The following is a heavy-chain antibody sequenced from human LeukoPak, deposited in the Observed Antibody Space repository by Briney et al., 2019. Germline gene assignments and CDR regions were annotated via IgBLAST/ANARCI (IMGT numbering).Heavy chain of an antibody. CDR2: MNPNSGNT. V-gene: IGHV1-8*01. CDR1: GYTFTSYD. D-gene: IGHD3-10*01. J-gene: IGHJ6*03. Sequence: GASVEVSCKASGYTFTSYDINWVRQATGQGLEWMGWMNPNSGNTGYAQKFQGRVTMTRNTSISTAYMELSSLRSEDTAVYYCARVDGSGSLWGYYYYMDVWGKGTTVTVSS. CDR3: ARVDGSGSLWGYYYYMDV.